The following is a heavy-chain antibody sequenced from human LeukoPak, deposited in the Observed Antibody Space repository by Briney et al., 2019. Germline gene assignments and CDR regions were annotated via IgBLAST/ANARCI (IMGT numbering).Heavy chain of an antibody. CDR3: ARDRAVALPTYYYYMDV. CDR2: ISQTGSIE. Sequence: GGSLRLSCAASGFTFTTYVIHWVRQAPGKGLEGVAVISQTGSIETYADSVKGRFTISRDNSKNTVYLQMNSLKSEDTAVYYCARDRAVALPTYYYYMDVWGKGTTVTVSS. J-gene: IGHJ6*03. D-gene: IGHD2-15*01. V-gene: IGHV3-30*14. CDR1: GFTFTTYV.